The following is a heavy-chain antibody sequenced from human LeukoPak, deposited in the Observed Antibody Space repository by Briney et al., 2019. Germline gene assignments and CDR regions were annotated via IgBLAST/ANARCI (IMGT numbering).Heavy chain of an antibody. Sequence: SETLSFTCTVSGGSISSYYWSWIRQPPGKGLEWIGYIYYSGSTNYNPSLQSRVTISVDTSKNQFSLKLSSVTAADTAVYYCASSRSSGWYDYWGQGALVTVSS. J-gene: IGHJ4*02. CDR1: GGSISSYY. D-gene: IGHD6-19*01. CDR3: ASSRSSGWYDY. V-gene: IGHV4-59*01. CDR2: IYYSGST.